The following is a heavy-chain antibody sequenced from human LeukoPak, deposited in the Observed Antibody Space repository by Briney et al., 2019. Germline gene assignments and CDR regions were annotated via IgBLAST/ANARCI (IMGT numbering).Heavy chain of an antibody. D-gene: IGHD3-22*01. V-gene: IGHV3-23*01. CDR1: GFTFSSYA. Sequence: GGSLRLSCAASGFTFSSYAMSWVRQAPGKGLEWVSAISGSGGSTYYADSVKGRFTISRDNSKNTLYLQMNSLRAEDTAVYYCAKGKYYYDSSGYWPFDYWGQGTLVTVSS. CDR2: ISGSGGST. J-gene: IGHJ4*02. CDR3: AKGKYYYDSSGYWPFDY.